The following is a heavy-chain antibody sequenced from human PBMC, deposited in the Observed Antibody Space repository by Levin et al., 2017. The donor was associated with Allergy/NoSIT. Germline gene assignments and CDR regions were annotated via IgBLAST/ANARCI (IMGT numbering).Heavy chain of an antibody. CDR1: GFTFGDYV. J-gene: IGHJ6*02. Sequence: GGSLRLSCTASGFTFGDYVMSWVRQAPGKGLEWVGFIRTKSYGGTTEYAASVKGRFTISRDDSKSIAYLQINSLKTEDTAVYYCSRDGYCSGGICSNYNFYGTDVWGQGTTVTVSS. CDR3: SRDGYCSGGICSNYNFYGTDV. CDR2: IRTKSYGGTT. D-gene: IGHD2-15*01. V-gene: IGHV3-49*04.